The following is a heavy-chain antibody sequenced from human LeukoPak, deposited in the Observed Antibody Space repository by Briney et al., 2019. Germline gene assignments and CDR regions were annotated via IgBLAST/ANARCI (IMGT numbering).Heavy chain of an antibody. V-gene: IGHV1-46*01. CDR2: INPSGGST. CDR1: GYTFTSYY. D-gene: IGHD3-3*01. J-gene: IGHJ6*02. Sequence: ASVKVSCKASGYTFTSYYMHWVRQAPGQGLEWMGIINPSGGSTSYAQKFQGRVTMTRDTSTSTVYMELSSLRSEDTAVYYCARGPRITIFGVVKSPPYGMDVWGQGTTVTVSS. CDR3: ARGPRITIFGVVKSPPYGMDV.